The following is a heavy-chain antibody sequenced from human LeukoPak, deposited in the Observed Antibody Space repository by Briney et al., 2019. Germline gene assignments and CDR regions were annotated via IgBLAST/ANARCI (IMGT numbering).Heavy chain of an antibody. CDR1: GFTFSSYS. J-gene: IGHJ4*02. CDR3: ARYRVDEWGEIGRHYFDY. D-gene: IGHD3-16*01. Sequence: GGSLRLSCAASGFTFSSYSMNWVRQAPGKGLEWVSSISSSSSYIYYADSVKGRFTISRDNAKNSLYLQMNSLRAEATAVYYCARYRVDEWGEIGRHYFDYWGQGTLVTVSS. V-gene: IGHV3-21*01. CDR2: ISSSSSYI.